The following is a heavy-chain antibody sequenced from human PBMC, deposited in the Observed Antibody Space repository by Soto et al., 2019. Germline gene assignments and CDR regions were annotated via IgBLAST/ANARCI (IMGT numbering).Heavy chain of an antibody. CDR3: ARGVVAAKPVYNWFDP. D-gene: IGHD2-15*01. Sequence: QVQLVQSGAEVKKPGASVKVSCKASGYTFTSYAMHRVRQAPGQRLEWMGWINAGNGNTKYSQKFQGRVTITRDTSASTAYMELSSLRSEDTAVYYCARGVVAAKPVYNWFDPWGQGTLVTVSS. CDR2: INAGNGNT. V-gene: IGHV1-3*01. CDR1: GYTFTSYA. J-gene: IGHJ5*02.